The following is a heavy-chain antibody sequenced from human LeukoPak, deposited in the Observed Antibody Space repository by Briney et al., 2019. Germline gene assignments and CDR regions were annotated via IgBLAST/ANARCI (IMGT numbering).Heavy chain of an antibody. J-gene: IGHJ4*02. Sequence: VASVQVSCKASGYTFTGYYMHWVRQAPGQGLEWMGWISAYNGNTNYAQKLQGRVTMTTDTSTSTAYMELRSLRSDDTAVYYCARTPYGGNFDYWGQGTLVTVSS. CDR1: GYTFTGYY. CDR2: ISAYNGNT. CDR3: ARTPYGGNFDY. V-gene: IGHV1-18*04. D-gene: IGHD4-23*01.